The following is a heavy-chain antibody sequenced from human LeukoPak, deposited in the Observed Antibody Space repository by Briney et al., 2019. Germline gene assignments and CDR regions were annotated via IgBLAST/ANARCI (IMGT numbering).Heavy chain of an antibody. D-gene: IGHD6-19*01. J-gene: IGHJ4*02. V-gene: IGHV5-10-1*01. CDR2: IDPSDSGT. Sequence: GESLRISCKGSGYSFTSYWISWVRQMPGKGLEWMGRIDPSDSGTNYSPSFQGHVTISADKSISTAYLQWSSLKASDTAMYYCASQRPSSGWYPYYFDYWGQGTLVTVSS. CDR1: GYSFTSYW. CDR3: ASQRPSSGWYPYYFDY.